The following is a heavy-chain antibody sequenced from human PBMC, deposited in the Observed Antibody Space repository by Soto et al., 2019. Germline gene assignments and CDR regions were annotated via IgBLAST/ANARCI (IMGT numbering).Heavy chain of an antibody. CDR1: GDSINNYY. CDR2: IYYSGKT. D-gene: IGHD2-2*01. Sequence: PSETLSLTCTVSGDSINNYYWSWIRQPPGKGLEWIGFIYYSGKTYFNPSLKSRVAISVDTSKNQISLKLSSVIDADTAVYYCARGVLVPAAMGYYYYGMDVWGQGTTVTV. V-gene: IGHV4-59*01. CDR3: ARGVLVPAAMGYYYYGMDV. J-gene: IGHJ6*02.